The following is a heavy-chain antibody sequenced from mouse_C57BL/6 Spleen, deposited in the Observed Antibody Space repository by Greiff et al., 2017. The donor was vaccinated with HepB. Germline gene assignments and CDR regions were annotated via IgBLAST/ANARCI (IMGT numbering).Heavy chain of an antibody. CDR1: GYTFTDYY. V-gene: IGHV1-76*01. CDR2: IYPGSGNT. CDR3: ARDYDDWYFDV. J-gene: IGHJ1*03. D-gene: IGHD2-4*01. Sequence: QVQLKESGAELVRPGASVKLSCKASGYTFTDYYINWVKQRPGQGLEWIARIYPGSGNTYYNEKFKGKATLTAEKSSSTAYMQLSSLTSEDSAVYFCARDYDDWYFDVWGTGTTVTVSS.